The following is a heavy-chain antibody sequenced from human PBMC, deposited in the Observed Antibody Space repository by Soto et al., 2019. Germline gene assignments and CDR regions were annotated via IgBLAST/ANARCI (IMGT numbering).Heavy chain of an antibody. J-gene: IGHJ5*02. CDR2: IYHSGST. V-gene: IGHV4-4*02. CDR3: ARVVAAAAHGGDWFDP. D-gene: IGHD6-13*01. Sequence: PSETLSLTCAVSSGSISSSNWWSWVRQPPGKGLEWIGEIYHSGSTNYNPSLKSRVTISVDKSKNQFSLKLSSVTAADTAVYYCARVVAAAAHGGDWFDPWGQGTLVTVSS. CDR1: SGSISSSNW.